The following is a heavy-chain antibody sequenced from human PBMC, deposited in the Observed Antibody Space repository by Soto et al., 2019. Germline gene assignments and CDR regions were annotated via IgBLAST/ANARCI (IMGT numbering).Heavy chain of an antibody. CDR3: ARGADFWSGYSLYYYYYGMDV. CDR1: GGTFSSYA. CDR2: IIPIFGTA. V-gene: IGHV1-69*13. J-gene: IGHJ6*02. Sequence: SVKVSCKASGGTFSSYAISWVRQAPGQGLEWMGGIIPIFGTADYAQKFQGRVTITADESTSTAYMELSSLRSEDTAVYYCARGADFWSGYSLYYYYYGMDVWGQGTTVTVSS. D-gene: IGHD3-3*01.